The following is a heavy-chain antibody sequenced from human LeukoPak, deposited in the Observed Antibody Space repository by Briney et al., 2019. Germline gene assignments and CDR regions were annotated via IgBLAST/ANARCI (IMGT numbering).Heavy chain of an antibody. CDR2: IYYSGST. V-gene: IGHV4-59*12. CDR3: ARDGSATGYYFDY. Sequence: SETLSLTCTVSGGSISSYYWSWIRQPPGKGLEWIGYIYYSGSTNYNPSLKSRVTISVDTSKNQFSLKLSSVTAADTAVYYCARDGSATGYYFDYWGQGTLVTVSS. D-gene: IGHD2-15*01. CDR1: GGSISSYY. J-gene: IGHJ4*02.